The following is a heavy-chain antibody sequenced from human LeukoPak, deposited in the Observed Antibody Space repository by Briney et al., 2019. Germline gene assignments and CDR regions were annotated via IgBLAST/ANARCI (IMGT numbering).Heavy chain of an antibody. Sequence: SETLSLTCAVYGGSFSGYYWSWIRQPPGKGLEWIGEINHSGSTNYNPSLKSRVTISVDTSKNQFSLKLSSVTAADTAVYYCARLRRIAVAGMFGYYYYYGMDVWGQGTTVTVSS. J-gene: IGHJ6*02. V-gene: IGHV4-34*01. D-gene: IGHD6-19*01. CDR1: GGSFSGYY. CDR3: ARLRRIAVAGMFGYYYYYGMDV. CDR2: INHSGST.